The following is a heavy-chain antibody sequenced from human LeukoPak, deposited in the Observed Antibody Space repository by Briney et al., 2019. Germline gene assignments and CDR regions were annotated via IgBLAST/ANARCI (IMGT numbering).Heavy chain of an antibody. CDR3: AKASDSSSSTDY. D-gene: IGHD3-22*01. J-gene: IGHJ4*02. V-gene: IGHV3-9*01. CDR1: GFTFDDYA. Sequence: GGSLRLSCAASGFTFDDYAMHWVRQAPGKGLEWVSGISWNSGSIGYADSVKGRFTISRDNAKNSLYLRMNSPRAEDTALYYCAKASDSSSSTDYWGQGTLVTVSS. CDR2: ISWNSGSI.